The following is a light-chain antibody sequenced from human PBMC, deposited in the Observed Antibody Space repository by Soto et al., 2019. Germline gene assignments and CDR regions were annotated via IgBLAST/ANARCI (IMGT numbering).Light chain of an antibody. CDR3: QHYGCSLLT. J-gene: IGKJ1*01. Sequence: EIVLTQSPGTLSLSPGERATLSCTASQSVSSSYLAWYQQKPGQAPRLLIYRASSRATGIPDRFRGTGSGTDCNLTSSRLEPDDFAEYYCQHYGCSLLTFGQGTLVESK. CDR2: RAS. CDR1: QSVSSSY. V-gene: IGKV3-20*01.